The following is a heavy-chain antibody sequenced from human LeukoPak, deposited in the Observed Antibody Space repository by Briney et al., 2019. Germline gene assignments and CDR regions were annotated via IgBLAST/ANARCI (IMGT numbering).Heavy chain of an antibody. Sequence: GGSLRLSCAASGFTFSNYWMHWVRQAPGKGLVWVSRINIGGGTISYADSVKGRFTISRDNAKNTLYLQMNSLRTEDTAVYYCARDRWAAAGTGMGYWGQGTLVTVSS. V-gene: IGHV3-74*01. J-gene: IGHJ4*02. CDR3: ARDRWAAAGTGMGY. D-gene: IGHD6-13*01. CDR2: INIGGGTI. CDR1: GFTFSNYW.